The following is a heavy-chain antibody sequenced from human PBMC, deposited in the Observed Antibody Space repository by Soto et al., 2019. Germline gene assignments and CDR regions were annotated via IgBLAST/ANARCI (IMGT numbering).Heavy chain of an antibody. CDR1: GFTFNTAW. V-gene: IGHV3-15*01. Sequence: EVQLVESGGGLLKPGGSLRLSCAASGFTFNTAWLSWVRQAPGKGLEWVGRIKSKTDGGTTDYAAPVKGRFTISRDDSKNMLYLQMNSLKTEDTAVYYCTTGLGKQLIPFDYWGQGTLLTVSS. D-gene: IGHD1-1*01. CDR3: TTGLGKQLIPFDY. J-gene: IGHJ4*02. CDR2: IKSKTDGGTT.